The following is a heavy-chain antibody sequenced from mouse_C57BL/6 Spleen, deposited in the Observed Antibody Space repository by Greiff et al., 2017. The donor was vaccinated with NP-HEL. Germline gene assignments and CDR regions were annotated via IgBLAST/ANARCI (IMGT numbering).Heavy chain of an antibody. CDR2: IYPGDGDT. Sequence: VQLQQSGPELVKPGASVKISCKASGYAFSSSWMNWVKQRPGKGLEWIGRIYPGDGDTKYNGKFKGKATLTADKSSSTAYMQLSSLTSEDSAVYFCARHYDYDDYAMDYWGQGTSVTVSS. D-gene: IGHD2-4*01. CDR1: GYAFSSSW. CDR3: ARHYDYDDYAMDY. J-gene: IGHJ4*01. V-gene: IGHV1-82*01.